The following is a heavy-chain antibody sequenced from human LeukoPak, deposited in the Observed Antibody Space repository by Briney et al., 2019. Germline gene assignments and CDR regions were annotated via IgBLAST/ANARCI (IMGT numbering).Heavy chain of an antibody. CDR2: LNPNSGGT. J-gene: IGHJ6*03. Sequence: ASVKVSCKASGYTFTGYYMHWVRQAPGQGLAWMGWLNPNSGGTNYAQKFQRRVTMTGDTSISTAYMELSRLRSDDTAVYYCARDRGAGRGMGSYYMDVWGKGTTVTVSS. V-gene: IGHV1-2*02. CDR3: ARDRGAGRGMGSYYMDV. CDR1: GYTFTGYY. D-gene: IGHD3-10*01.